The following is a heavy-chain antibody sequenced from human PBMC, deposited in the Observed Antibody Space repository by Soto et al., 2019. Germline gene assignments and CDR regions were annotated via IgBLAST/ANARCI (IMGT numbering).Heavy chain of an antibody. V-gene: IGHV4-59*08. CDR3: ARQGCGPIHGLVDV. D-gene: IGHD5-18*01. CDR1: GGSISSYY. CDR2: VHHSWVS. J-gene: IGHJ6*02. Sequence: QVQLQESGPGLVKPSETLSLSCTVAGGSISSYYWSWFRQSPGKRMEWIGYVHHSWVSSYNPSLQSRVAISLDTSKSQFSLKVTSVTATDTAVYYCARQGCGPIHGLVDVWGPGPTVTVSS.